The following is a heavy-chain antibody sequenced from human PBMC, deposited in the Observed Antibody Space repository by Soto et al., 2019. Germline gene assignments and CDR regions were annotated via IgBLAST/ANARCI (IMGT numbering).Heavy chain of an antibody. CDR2: IYPSDSQT. V-gene: IGHV5-51*01. D-gene: IGHD4-17*01. Sequence: GESLKISCKGSRYSFSNYWIASVRQMRGKGLEYMGSIYPSDSQTRYSPSFQGQVTISADKSISTADLQWTSLKASDTDIYYCARHGFYGDYSSNYFDPWGQGTLVTVSS. J-gene: IGHJ5*02. CDR3: ARHGFYGDYSSNYFDP. CDR1: RYSFSNYW.